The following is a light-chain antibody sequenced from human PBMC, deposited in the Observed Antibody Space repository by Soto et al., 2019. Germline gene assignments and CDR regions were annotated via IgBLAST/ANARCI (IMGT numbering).Light chain of an antibody. CDR1: KLGDKY. J-gene: IGLJ2*01. V-gene: IGLV3-1*01. CDR2: QDS. Sequence: SYELTQPPSVSVSPGQTASITCSGDKLGDKYACWYQQKPGQSPVLVIYQDSKRPSRIPERFSGSNSGNTATLTISGTQAMDEADYYCQAWDSSIVVFGEGTTLTVL. CDR3: QAWDSSIVV.